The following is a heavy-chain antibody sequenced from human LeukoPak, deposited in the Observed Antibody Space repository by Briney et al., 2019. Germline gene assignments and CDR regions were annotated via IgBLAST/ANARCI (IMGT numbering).Heavy chain of an antibody. CDR1: GFTFSSYS. Sequence: GGSLRLSCAASGFTFSSYSMNWVRQAPGKGLEWVSSISSSSSYIHYADSVKGRFTISRDNAKNSLYLQMDSLRAEDTAVYYCARDRIAGAGTPPDYWGQGTLVTVSS. CDR2: ISSSSSYI. V-gene: IGHV3-21*01. J-gene: IGHJ4*02. CDR3: ARDRIAGAGTPPDY. D-gene: IGHD6-13*01.